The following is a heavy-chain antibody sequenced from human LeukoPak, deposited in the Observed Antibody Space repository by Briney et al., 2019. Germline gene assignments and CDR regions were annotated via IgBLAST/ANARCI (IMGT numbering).Heavy chain of an antibody. Sequence: GGSLRLSCAASGLTFSNAWMSWVRQAPGKGLEWVANIKQDGSEKYYVDSVKGRFTISRDNAETSLHLQMNSLRAEDTAVYYCARGGNHGDYWYFDLWGRGTLVTVSS. CDR1: GLTFSNAW. V-gene: IGHV3-7*01. CDR2: IKQDGSEK. D-gene: IGHD4-17*01. J-gene: IGHJ2*01. CDR3: ARGGNHGDYWYFDL.